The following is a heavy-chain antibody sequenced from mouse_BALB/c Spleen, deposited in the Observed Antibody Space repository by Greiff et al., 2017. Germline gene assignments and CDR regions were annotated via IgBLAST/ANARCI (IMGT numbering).Heavy chain of an antibody. Sequence: EVHLVESGGGLVKPGGSLKLSCAASGFTFSSYTMSWVRQTPEKRLEWVATISSGGSYTYYPDSVKGRFTISRDNAKNTLYLQMSSLKSEDTAMYYCTRGEVLRSWFAYWGQGTLVTVSA. V-gene: IGHV5-6-4*01. D-gene: IGHD1-1*01. CDR2: ISSGGSYT. J-gene: IGHJ3*01. CDR3: TRGEVLRSWFAY. CDR1: GFTFSSYT.